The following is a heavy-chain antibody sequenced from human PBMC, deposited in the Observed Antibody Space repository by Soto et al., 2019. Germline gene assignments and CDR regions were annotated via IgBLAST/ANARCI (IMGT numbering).Heavy chain of an antibody. CDR3: ATRDYGDFALGYFDY. J-gene: IGHJ4*02. CDR2: IYYSGST. Sequence: QVQLQESGLGLVKPSQTLSLTCTVSGGSISSGDYYWSWIRQPPGKGLEWIGYIYYSGSTYYNPSLKSRVTISVDTSKNQFSLKLSSVTAADTAVYYCATRDYGDFALGYFDYWGQGTLVTVSS. V-gene: IGHV4-30-4*01. CDR1: GGSISSGDYY. D-gene: IGHD4-17*01.